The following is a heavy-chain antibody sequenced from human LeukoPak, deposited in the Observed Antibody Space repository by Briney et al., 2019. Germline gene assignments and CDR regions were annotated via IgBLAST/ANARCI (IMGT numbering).Heavy chain of an antibody. D-gene: IGHD3-16*02. Sequence: ASVKVSCKASGHTFTGYYMHWVRQAPGQGLEWMGWINPNSGGTNYAQKFQGRVTMTRDTSISTAYMELSRLRSDDTAVYYCARVPFYVWGSYRPYYFDYWGQGTLVTVSS. CDR2: INPNSGGT. CDR1: GHTFTGYY. J-gene: IGHJ4*02. CDR3: ARVPFYVWGSYRPYYFDY. V-gene: IGHV1-2*02.